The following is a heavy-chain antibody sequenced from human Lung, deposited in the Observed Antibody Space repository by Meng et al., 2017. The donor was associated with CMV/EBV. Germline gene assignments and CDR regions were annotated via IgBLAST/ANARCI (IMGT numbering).Heavy chain of an antibody. CDR1: GFIFGDYL. CDR2: IRKNGYGGTT. Sequence: GGSXRLXXTASGFIFGDYLMSWVRQAPGKGPEWAGVIRKNGYGGTTEYAASVKGRFTISRDDSKSIAYLQMNSLKIEDTAVYYCTRGGTSAMRDGMDVWGQGXTVTVSS. V-gene: IGHV3-49*04. D-gene: IGHD2-2*01. J-gene: IGHJ6*02. CDR3: TRGGTSAMRDGMDV.